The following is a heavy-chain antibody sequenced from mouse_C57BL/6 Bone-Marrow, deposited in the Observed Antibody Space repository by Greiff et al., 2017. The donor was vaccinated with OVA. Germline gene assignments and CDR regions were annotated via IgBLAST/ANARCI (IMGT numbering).Heavy chain of an antibody. CDR3: TILLSETWFAY. J-gene: IGHJ3*01. CDR1: GFTFSNYW. CDR2: IRLKSDNYAT. Sequence: DVMLVESGGGLVQPGGSMKLSCVASGFTFSNYWMNWVRQSPEKGLEWVAQIRLKSDNYATHYAESVKGRFTITRDDSKCSVYLQMNNLRAEDTGIYYCTILLSETWFAYWGQGTLVTVSA. V-gene: IGHV6-3*01.